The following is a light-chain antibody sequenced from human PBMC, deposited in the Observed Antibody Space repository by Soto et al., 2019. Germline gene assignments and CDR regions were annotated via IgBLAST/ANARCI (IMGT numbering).Light chain of an antibody. J-gene: IGLJ2*01. CDR3: GTWDSSLKGVV. V-gene: IGLV1-51*01. CDR2: DNT. Sequence: QSALTQPPSVSATPGQTVTISCSGSSSNIAYNYVSWYQLLPGTPPKLLIYDNTKRPSGIPDRFAGSQSGTSAALGITGLQSGDEADYYCGTWDSSLKGVVFGGGTKVTVL. CDR1: SSNIAYNY.